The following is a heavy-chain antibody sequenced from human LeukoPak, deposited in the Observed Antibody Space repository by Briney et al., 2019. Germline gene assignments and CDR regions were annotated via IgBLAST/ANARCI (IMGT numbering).Heavy chain of an antibody. CDR3: ARDPPAAGNSAFDI. V-gene: IGHV3-21*01. CDR1: GFTFSSYS. Sequence: GGSLRLSCAASGFTFSSYSMNWVRQAPGKGLEWVSSISSSSSYIYHADSVKGRFTISRDNAKNSLYLQMNSLRAEDTAVYYCARDPPAAGNSAFDIWGQGTMVTVSS. J-gene: IGHJ3*02. CDR2: ISSSSSYI. D-gene: IGHD6-13*01.